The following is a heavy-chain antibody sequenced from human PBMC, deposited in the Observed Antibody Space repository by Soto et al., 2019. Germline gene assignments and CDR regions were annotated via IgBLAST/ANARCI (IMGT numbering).Heavy chain of an antibody. CDR1: AYTFTGYY. Sequence: QVQLVQSGAEVKNPGASVMVSCNAAAYTFTGYYIHCVRQAPGHGLEWMGWLNPNTGVTKYAHKVQGRVIMTRDTSISTAYMHLSSLTSYDTAIYYCARSAVGGEYYYFDYWGQGTLVTVSS. CDR3: ARSAVGGEYYYFDY. D-gene: IGHD3-10*01. J-gene: IGHJ4*02. V-gene: IGHV1-2*02. CDR2: LNPNTGVT.